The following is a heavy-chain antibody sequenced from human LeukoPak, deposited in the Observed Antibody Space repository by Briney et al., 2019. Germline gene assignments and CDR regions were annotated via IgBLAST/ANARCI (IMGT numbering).Heavy chain of an antibody. Sequence: NPSETLSLTCTVSGYSIGSGYYWGWIRQPPGKGLEWIGSIYHSGSTYYNPSLKSRVTISVDTSKNQFSLKLSSVTAADTAVYYCATLIAVAGFWFDPWGQGTLVTVSS. CDR1: GYSIGSGYY. D-gene: IGHD6-19*01. J-gene: IGHJ5*02. V-gene: IGHV4-38-2*02. CDR2: IYHSGST. CDR3: ATLIAVAGFWFDP.